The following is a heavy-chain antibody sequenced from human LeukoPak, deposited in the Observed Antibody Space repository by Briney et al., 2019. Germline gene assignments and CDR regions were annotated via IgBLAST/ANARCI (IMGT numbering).Heavy chain of an antibody. CDR1: GYSVGSSNYY. CDR3: ARSMVTTGRNFDH. D-gene: IGHD2-21*02. J-gene: IGHJ4*01. Sequence: SETLSLTCTVSGYSVGSSNYYWGWIRQPPGKGLEWIGIVYYSGQTYSNPSLKSRVTTLLDMPKNQFSLSLNSVTAADTAIFYCARSMVTTGRNFDHWGQGTLVTVSS. V-gene: IGHV4-39*07. CDR2: VYYSGQT.